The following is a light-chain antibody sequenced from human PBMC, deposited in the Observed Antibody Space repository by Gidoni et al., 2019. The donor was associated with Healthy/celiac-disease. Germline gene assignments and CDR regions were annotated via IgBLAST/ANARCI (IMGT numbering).Light chain of an antibody. Sequence: QSALTQPASVSGFPGQSITISCTGTSSYVGSYNLVSWYQQHPGKAPKLMIYEGSKRPSGVSNRFSGSKSGNTASLTISGLQAEDEADYYCCSYAGSRVFGGGTKLTVL. CDR3: CSYAGSRV. CDR2: EGS. J-gene: IGLJ2*01. CDR1: SSYVGSYNL. V-gene: IGLV2-23*01.